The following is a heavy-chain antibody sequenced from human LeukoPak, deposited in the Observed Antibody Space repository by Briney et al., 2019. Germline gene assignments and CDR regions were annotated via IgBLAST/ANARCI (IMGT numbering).Heavy chain of an antibody. Sequence: PGGSLRLSCAASGFIVSGDFMSWVRQAPGKGLEWVSVIYSDGSTYYADSVKGRFTISRDNAKNSLYLQMNSLRAEDTAVYYCARDPSDYSNLWSNWFDPWGQGTLVTVSS. V-gene: IGHV3-66*01. D-gene: IGHD4-11*01. J-gene: IGHJ5*02. CDR3: ARDPSDYSNLWSNWFDP. CDR2: IYSDGST. CDR1: GFIVSGDF.